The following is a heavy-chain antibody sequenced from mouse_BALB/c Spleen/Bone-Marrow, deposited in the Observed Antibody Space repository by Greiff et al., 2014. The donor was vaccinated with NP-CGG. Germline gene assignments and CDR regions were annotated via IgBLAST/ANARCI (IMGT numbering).Heavy chain of an antibody. J-gene: IGHJ4*01. CDR1: GYTFTSYH. V-gene: IGHV1S56*01. CDR2: IYPGNVNT. Sequence: QVQLKESGPELVKPGASVRISCKASGYTFTSYHIHWGKQRPGQGLEWIGWIYPGNVNTKYNEKFKGKATLTADKSSSTAYMQLSSLTSEDSAVYFCARDTMDYWGQGTSVTVSS. CDR3: ARDTMDY.